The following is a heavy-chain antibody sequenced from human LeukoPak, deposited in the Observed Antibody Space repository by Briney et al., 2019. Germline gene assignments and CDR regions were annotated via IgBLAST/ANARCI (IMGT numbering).Heavy chain of an antibody. CDR1: GYTFTGYG. Sequence: ASVKVSCKASGYTFTGYGISWVRQAPGQGLEWMGWISAYNGNTNYAQKLQGRVTMTTDTSTSTAYMELRSLRSDDTAVYYCARDRGIAARYYYYYYGMDVWGQGTTVTVSS. D-gene: IGHD6-6*01. CDR3: ARDRGIAARYYYYYYGMDV. CDR2: ISAYNGNT. V-gene: IGHV1-18*01. J-gene: IGHJ6*02.